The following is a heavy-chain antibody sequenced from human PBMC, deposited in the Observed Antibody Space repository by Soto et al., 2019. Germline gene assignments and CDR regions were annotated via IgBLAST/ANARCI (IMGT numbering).Heavy chain of an antibody. CDR1: GFTFSNAW. D-gene: IGHD4-17*01. J-gene: IGHJ5*02. V-gene: IGHV3-15*07. CDR2: IKSKTDGGTT. CDR3: ATYSYGASFS. Sequence: EVQLVESGGDLVKSGGSLRLSCAASGFTFSNAWMNWVRQAPGKGLEWVGRIKSKTDGGTTEYAAPVKGRFTISRDDSKSTLYLQMDSLKTEDKAAYNCATYSYGASFSWGQGTLVTVSS.